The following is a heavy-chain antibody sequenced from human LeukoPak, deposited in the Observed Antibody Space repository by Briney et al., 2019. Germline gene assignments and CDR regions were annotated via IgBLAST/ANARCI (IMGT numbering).Heavy chain of an antibody. CDR3: V. V-gene: IGHV4-59*01. J-gene: IGHJ6*04. CDR2: IYYSGST. Sequence: SETLSLTCTVSGGSISSYYWSWIRQPPGKGLEWIGYIYYSGSTNYNPSLKSRVAISVDTSKNQFSLKLSSVTAVPYYYGMDVWGKGTTVTVSS. CDR1: GGSISSYY.